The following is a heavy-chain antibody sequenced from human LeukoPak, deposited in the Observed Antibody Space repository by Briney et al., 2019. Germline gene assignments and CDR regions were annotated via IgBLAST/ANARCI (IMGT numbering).Heavy chain of an antibody. V-gene: IGHV1-46*01. CDR2: IYPSSGRT. CDR3: ARDQGLMQLWWIPDY. Sequence: ASVKVSCKASGYTFTSYGISWVRQAPGQGLEWMGIIYPSSGRTSYAQNFQGRVTMTRDTSTSTVYMELSSLRSEDTAVYFCARDQGLMQLWWIPDYWGQGSLVIVSS. CDR1: GYTFTSYG. D-gene: IGHD2-21*01. J-gene: IGHJ4*02.